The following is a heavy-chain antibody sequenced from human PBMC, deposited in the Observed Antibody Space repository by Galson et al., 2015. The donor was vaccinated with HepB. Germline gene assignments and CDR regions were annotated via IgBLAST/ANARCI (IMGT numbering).Heavy chain of an antibody. D-gene: IGHD2-2*01. Sequence: SVKVSCMDSGGTFSIYVISWVRQAPGQGLEWMGGIIPIFGTANYAQKFQGRVTITADESTSTAYMELSSLRSEDTAVYYCARDRGKSPPGGYCSSTSCLGTGWFDPWGQGTLVTVSS. CDR1: GGTFSIYV. V-gene: IGHV1-69*01. CDR2: IIPIFGTA. J-gene: IGHJ5*02. CDR3: ARDRGKSPPGGYCSSTSCLGTGWFDP.